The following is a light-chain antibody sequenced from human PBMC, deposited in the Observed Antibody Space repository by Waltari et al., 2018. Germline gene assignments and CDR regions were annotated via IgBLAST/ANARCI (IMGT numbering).Light chain of an antibody. V-gene: IGKV2-24*01. J-gene: IGKJ1*01. CDR1: QSLVHSDGNTY. CDR3: MQTTRFWT. Sequence: DIVLTQTPLSSPVTLGQPASISCRSSQSLVHSDGNTYLSWLQQRPGQPPRILIYKISNRFSGVPDRLSGSGAGTDFTLKISRVEAEDVGVYYCMQTTRFWTFGQGTRVEIK. CDR2: KIS.